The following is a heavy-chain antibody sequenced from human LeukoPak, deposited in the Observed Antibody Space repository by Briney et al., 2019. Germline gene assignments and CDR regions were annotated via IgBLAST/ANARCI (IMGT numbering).Heavy chain of an antibody. CDR1: GGTFSSYA. J-gene: IGHJ5*02. Sequence: SVKVSCKASGGTFSSYAISWVRQAPGQGLEWMGGIIPIFGTANYAQKFQGRVTITADESTSTAYMELSSLRSEDTAVYYCARGRTSVLWFGELLSWGQGTLVTVSS. D-gene: IGHD3-10*01. V-gene: IGHV1-69*13. CDR3: ARGRTSVLWFGELLS. CDR2: IIPIFGTA.